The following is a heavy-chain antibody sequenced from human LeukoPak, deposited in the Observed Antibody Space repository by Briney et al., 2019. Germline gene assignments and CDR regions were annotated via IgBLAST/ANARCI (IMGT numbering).Heavy chain of an antibody. V-gene: IGHV3-66*01. CDR1: GFTVNSKQ. J-gene: IGHJ5*02. D-gene: IGHD2-15*01. CDR3: AGAPYCSGGSCYSYNWFDP. Sequence: GGSLTLSCAVTGFTVNSKQLTWVGQAPGKGLEWVSVLYSGGTTDYAESVRGRFTISRDSSKNTLYLQMNNLRVEDTAVYYCAGAPYCSGGSCYSYNWFDPWGEGTRLSVSS. CDR2: LYSGGTT.